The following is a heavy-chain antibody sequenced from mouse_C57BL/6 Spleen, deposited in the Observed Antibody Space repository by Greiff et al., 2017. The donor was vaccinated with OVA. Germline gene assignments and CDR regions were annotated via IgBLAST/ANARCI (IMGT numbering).Heavy chain of an antibody. D-gene: IGHD3-3*01. CDR1: GYTFTSYW. CDR3: ARSRDGEYVDV. CDR2: IDPSDSYT. J-gene: IGHJ1*03. V-gene: IGHV1-69*01. Sequence: QVQLQQSGPELVKPGASVKISCKASGYTFTSYWMHWVKQRPGQGLEWIGEIDPSDSYTTYNQKFKGKSTLTVDKSSSTAYMQLSSLTSEDSAVYYCARSRDGEYVDVWGTGTTVTVSS.